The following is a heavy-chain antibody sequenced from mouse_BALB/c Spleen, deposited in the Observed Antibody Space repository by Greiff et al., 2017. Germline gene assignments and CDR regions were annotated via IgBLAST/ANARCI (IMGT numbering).Heavy chain of an antibody. D-gene: IGHD1-1*02. Sequence: EVKLMESGAELVKPGASVKLSCTASGFNIKDTYMHWVKQRPEQGLEWIGRIDPANGNTKYDPKFQGKATITADTSSNTAYLQLSSLTSEDTAVYYCARGSLYAMDYWGQGTSVTVSS. CDR2: IDPANGNT. J-gene: IGHJ4*01. CDR3: ARGSLYAMDY. CDR1: GFNIKDTY. V-gene: IGHV14-3*02.